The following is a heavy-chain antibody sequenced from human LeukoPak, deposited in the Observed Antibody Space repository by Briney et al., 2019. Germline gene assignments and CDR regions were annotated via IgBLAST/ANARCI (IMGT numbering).Heavy chain of an antibody. Sequence: SETLSLTCTVSGGSITTIPYNWGSIRQPPGKGLEWIGSISYVGTTYYEPSLKSRVTMSIDTSKNQFSLNLNSATAADTAVYYCARHPTGYPNWFDSWGQGTLVIVSS. CDR3: ARHPTGYPNWFDS. CDR1: GGSITTIPYN. D-gene: IGHD3-9*01. V-gene: IGHV4-39*01. CDR2: ISYVGTT. J-gene: IGHJ5*01.